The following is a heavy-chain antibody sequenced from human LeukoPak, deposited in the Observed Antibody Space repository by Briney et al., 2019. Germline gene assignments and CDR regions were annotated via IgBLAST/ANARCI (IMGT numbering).Heavy chain of an antibody. CDR2: INPSSGAT. Sequence: GASVKVSCKTSGYNFTGYYILWVRQAPGQGLEWMGWINPSSGATKYAQKFQGRVTMTRDTSISTAYMELSRLTSDDTAVYYCARSPHILTGENFDYWGQGTLLTVSS. V-gene: IGHV1-2*02. D-gene: IGHD3-9*01. CDR3: ARSPHILTGENFDY. CDR1: GYNFTGYY. J-gene: IGHJ4*02.